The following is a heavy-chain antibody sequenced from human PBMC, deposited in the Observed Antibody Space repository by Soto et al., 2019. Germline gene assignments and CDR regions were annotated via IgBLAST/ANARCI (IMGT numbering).Heavy chain of an antibody. V-gene: IGHV4-30-4*01. D-gene: IGHD6-6*01. CDR2: IYYSVST. Sequence: TLSLTCTVSGGSISSGDYYWSWIRQPPGKGLEWIGYIYYSVSTYYNPSLKSRVTISVDTSKNQFSLRLSSVTAADTTVYYCAATLTSEYSPSSDPTEYYFGMDVWGQGTTVTVSS. CDR1: GGSISSGDYY. J-gene: IGHJ6*02. CDR3: AATLTSEYSPSSDPTEYYFGMDV.